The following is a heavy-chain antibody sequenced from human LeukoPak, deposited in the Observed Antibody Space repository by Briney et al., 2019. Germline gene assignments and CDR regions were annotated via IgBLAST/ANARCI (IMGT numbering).Heavy chain of an antibody. J-gene: IGHJ4*02. D-gene: IGHD1-26*01. CDR2: TSGSGGST. V-gene: IGHV3-23*01. CDR3: AKVLSGSHFDY. Sequence: GRSLRLSCAASGFTFSSYAMHWVRQAPGKGLEWVSATSGSGGSTYYADSVKGRFTISRDNSKNTLYLQMNSLRAEDTAVYYCAKVLSGSHFDYWGQGTLVTVSS. CDR1: GFTFSSYA.